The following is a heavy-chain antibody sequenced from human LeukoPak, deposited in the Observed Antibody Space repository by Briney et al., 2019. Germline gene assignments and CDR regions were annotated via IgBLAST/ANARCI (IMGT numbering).Heavy chain of an antibody. CDR1: GGSFSGYY. CDR3: ARGSAITMVRGVIRRWFDP. CDR2: INHSGST. Sequence: SETLSLTCAVYGGSFSGYYWSWIRQPPGKGLEWIGEINHSGSTNYNPSLKSRVTISVDTSKNQFSLKLSSVTAADTAVCYCARGSAITMVRGVIRRWFDPWGQGTLVTVSS. V-gene: IGHV4-34*01. J-gene: IGHJ5*02. D-gene: IGHD3-10*01.